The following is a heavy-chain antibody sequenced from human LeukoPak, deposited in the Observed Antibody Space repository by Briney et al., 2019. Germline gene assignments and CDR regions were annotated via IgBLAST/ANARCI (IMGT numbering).Heavy chain of an antibody. D-gene: IGHD2-2*01. J-gene: IGHJ6*03. V-gene: IGHV3-43D*03. CDR3: AKDSGRFCSSTSCYRRRGRGYYYMDV. CDR1: RFTFYDYV. CDR2: ISWVGDIT. Sequence: GGAPRLSCAPSRFTFYDYVLYCVPEAPEKGLERVSLISWVGDITYSTDYVKGRFTISRNNSKNSLYLQMNSLRAEGTALYYCAKDSGRFCSSTSCYRRRGRGYYYMDVCGKGTTVTVSS.